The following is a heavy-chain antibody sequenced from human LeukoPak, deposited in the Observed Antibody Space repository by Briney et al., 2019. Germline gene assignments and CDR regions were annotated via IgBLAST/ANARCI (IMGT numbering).Heavy chain of an antibody. D-gene: IGHD3-10*01. CDR3: VKGAYYGSGSYYNVAYFDY. J-gene: IGHJ4*02. Sequence: PGGSLRLSCAASGFTFSSYAMSWVRQAPGKGREWVSAISGSGGSTYYADSVKGRFTISRDNSKNTLYLQMNSLRAEDTAVYYCVKGAYYGSGSYYNVAYFDYWGQGTLVTVSS. CDR1: GFTFSSYA. V-gene: IGHV3-23*01. CDR2: ISGSGGST.